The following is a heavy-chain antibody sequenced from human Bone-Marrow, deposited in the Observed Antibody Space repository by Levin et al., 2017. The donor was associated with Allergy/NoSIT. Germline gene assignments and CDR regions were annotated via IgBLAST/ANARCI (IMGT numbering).Heavy chain of an antibody. CDR3: ASPSLLWSTNDAFDI. D-gene: IGHD3-10*01. CDR1: GFTVSSNY. CDR2: IYSGGST. Sequence: GESLKISCAASGFTVSSNYMSWVRQAPGKGLEWVSVIYSGGSTYYADSVKGRFTISRDNSKNTLYLQMNSLRAEDTAVYYCASPSLLWSTNDAFDIWGQGTMVTVSS. J-gene: IGHJ3*02. V-gene: IGHV3-53*01.